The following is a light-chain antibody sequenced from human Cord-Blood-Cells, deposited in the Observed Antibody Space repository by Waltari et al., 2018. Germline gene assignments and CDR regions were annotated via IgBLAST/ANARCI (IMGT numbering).Light chain of an antibody. CDR2: DVS. CDR3: CSYAGSYSRV. V-gene: IGLV2-11*01. CDR1: SSNFGGYYY. Sequence: QSALTQPRSVSGSPGPSITISCTGTSSNFGGYYYVSSSQQHQGKTPKLMVYDVSERHLGVPDRFAASKSGNAASLTFSGLQAEDESDYYCCSYAGSYSRVFGGGTKLTVL. J-gene: IGLJ3*02.